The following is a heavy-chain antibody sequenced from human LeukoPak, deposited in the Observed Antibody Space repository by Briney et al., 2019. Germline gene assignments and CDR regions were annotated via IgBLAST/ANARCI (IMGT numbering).Heavy chain of an antibody. CDR2: IYYSGTT. Sequence: SETLSLTCTVSGGSISSYYWSWIRQPPGKGLEWIGSIYYSGTTHYNPSLKSRVTISVDTSKNQFSLKLSSVTAADTAVYYCARGGTMVRGVTSWFDPWGQGTLVTVSS. CDR1: GGSISSYY. J-gene: IGHJ5*02. D-gene: IGHD3-10*01. CDR3: ARGGTMVRGVTSWFDP. V-gene: IGHV4-59*01.